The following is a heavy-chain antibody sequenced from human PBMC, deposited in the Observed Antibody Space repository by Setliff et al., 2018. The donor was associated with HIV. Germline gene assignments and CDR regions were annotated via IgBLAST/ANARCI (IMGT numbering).Heavy chain of an antibody. J-gene: IGHJ6*03. Sequence: SETLSLTCTVSGGSISSYYWSWIRQPPGKGLEWIGYIYYSGSTNYNPSLKSRVTISVDTSKNQFSLKLSSVTAADTAVYYCVRRFLTVHMDVWGKGTTVTVSS. CDR3: VRRFLTVHMDV. CDR2: IYYSGST. D-gene: IGHD3-9*01. V-gene: IGHV4-59*01. CDR1: GGSISSYY.